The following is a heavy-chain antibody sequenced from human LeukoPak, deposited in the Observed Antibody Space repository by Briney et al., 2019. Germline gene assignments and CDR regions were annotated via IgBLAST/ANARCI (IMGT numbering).Heavy chain of an antibody. Sequence: GASVKVSCKASGGTFSSYAISWVRQAPGQGLEWMGRIIPVLNIANYAQKFQGRVTITADKSTSTAYMELSSLRSEDTAVYYCVGATSFFDYWGQGTLVTVSS. D-gene: IGHD1-26*01. J-gene: IGHJ4*02. CDR2: IIPVLNIA. CDR3: VGATSFFDY. CDR1: GGTFSSYA. V-gene: IGHV1-69*04.